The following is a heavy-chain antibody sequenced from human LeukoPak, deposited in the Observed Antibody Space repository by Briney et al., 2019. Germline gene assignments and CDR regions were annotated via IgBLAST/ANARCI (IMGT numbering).Heavy chain of an antibody. V-gene: IGHV5-51*01. D-gene: IGHD6-6*01. CDR1: GYSFTSYW. CDR2: IYPGDSDT. Sequence: GESLKISCKGSGYSFTSYWIGWVRQMPGKGLEWMGIIYPGDSDTRYSPSFQGQVTISADKSISTAYLQWSSLKASDTAMYYCAGGGSIAAPLDYGMDVWGQGTTVTVSS. CDR3: AGGGSIAAPLDYGMDV. J-gene: IGHJ6*02.